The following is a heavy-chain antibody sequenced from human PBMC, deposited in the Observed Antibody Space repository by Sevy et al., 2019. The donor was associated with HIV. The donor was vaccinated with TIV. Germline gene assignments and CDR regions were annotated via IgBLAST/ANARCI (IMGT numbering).Heavy chain of an antibody. J-gene: IGHJ3*02. CDR3: ARDSNYYDSSGNYRGAAFDI. Sequence: GGSLRLSCAASGFTFSSYAMHWVRQAPGKGLEWVAVISYDGSNKYYADSVKGRFTISRDNSKNTLYLQMNSLSAEDTAVYYCARDSNYYDSSGNYRGAAFDIWGQGTLVTVSS. CDR2: ISYDGSNK. CDR1: GFTFSSYA. D-gene: IGHD3-22*01. V-gene: IGHV3-30-3*01.